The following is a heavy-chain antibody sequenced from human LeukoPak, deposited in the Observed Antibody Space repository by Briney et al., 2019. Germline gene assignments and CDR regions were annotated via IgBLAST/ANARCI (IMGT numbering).Heavy chain of an antibody. CDR3: ARVTGYMIEDYFDY. CDR2: ISSSSSYI. CDR1: GFTFSSYG. J-gene: IGHJ4*02. V-gene: IGHV3-21*04. Sequence: GGTLRLSCAASGFTFSSYGMSWVRQAPGKGLEWVSSISSSSSYIYYADSVKGRFTISRDNAKNSLYLQMNSLRAEDTAVYYCARVTGYMIEDYFDYWGQGTLVTVSS. D-gene: IGHD3-22*01.